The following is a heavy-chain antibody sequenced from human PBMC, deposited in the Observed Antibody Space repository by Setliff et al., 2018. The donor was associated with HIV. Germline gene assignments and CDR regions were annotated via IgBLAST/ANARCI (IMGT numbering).Heavy chain of an antibody. CDR3: ARGPSLTTVTTRGDYMDV. CDR2: IKTDGTST. J-gene: IGHJ6*03. Sequence: PGESLKISCAASGFSFSNYWMHWVRQVPGKGLVWVSRIKTDGTSTTYADSVKGRFTISRDDAKNTLYLQMNSLGGEDTAVYYCARGPSLTTVTTRGDYMDVWGKGTTVTVSS. CDR1: GFSFSNYW. D-gene: IGHD4-17*01. V-gene: IGHV3-74*01.